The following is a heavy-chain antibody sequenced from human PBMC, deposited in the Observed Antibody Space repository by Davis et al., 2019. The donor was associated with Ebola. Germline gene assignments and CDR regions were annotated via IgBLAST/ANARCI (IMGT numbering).Heavy chain of an antibody. D-gene: IGHD4-17*01. CDR2: IRSKANSCAT. V-gene: IGHV3-73*01. CDR1: GFTFSGSA. Sequence: GESLKISCAASGFTFSGSAIHWVRQASGKGLEWVGRIRSKANSCATAYAASVKGRFTISRDDSKNTAYLQMNSLKTEDTAVYYCTANDYGDYGVDYWGQGTLVTVSS. J-gene: IGHJ4*02. CDR3: TANDYGDYGVDY.